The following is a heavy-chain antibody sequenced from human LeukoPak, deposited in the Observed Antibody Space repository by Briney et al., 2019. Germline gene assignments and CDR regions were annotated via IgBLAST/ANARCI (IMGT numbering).Heavy chain of an antibody. D-gene: IGHD3-22*01. Sequence: GGSLRLSCAASGFTFSSYAMSWVRQAPGKGLEWVSAISGSGGSTYYADSVKGRFTISRDNSKNTLYLQVNSLRAEDTAVYYCAESGYYSPYYFDYWGQGTLVTVSS. J-gene: IGHJ4*02. CDR3: AESGYYSPYYFDY. V-gene: IGHV3-23*01. CDR2: ISGSGGST. CDR1: GFTFSSYA.